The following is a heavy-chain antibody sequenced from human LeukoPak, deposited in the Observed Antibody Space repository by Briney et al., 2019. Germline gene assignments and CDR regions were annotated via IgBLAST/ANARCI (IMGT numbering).Heavy chain of an antibody. CDR3: ASTLFGGGYCSSTSCYGDDAFDI. D-gene: IGHD2-2*01. Sequence: SETLSLTCAVYGGSFSGYYWSWIRQPPGKGLECIWEINHIGSTNYNPSLKSRVTISVDTSKNQFSLKLSSVTAADTAVYYCASTLFGGGYCSSTSCYGDDAFDIWGQGTMVTVSS. J-gene: IGHJ3*02. CDR1: GGSFSGYY. CDR2: INHIGST. V-gene: IGHV4-34*01.